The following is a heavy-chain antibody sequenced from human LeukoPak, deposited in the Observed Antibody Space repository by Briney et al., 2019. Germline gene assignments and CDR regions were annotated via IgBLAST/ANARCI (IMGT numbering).Heavy chain of an antibody. CDR1: GFTFSSYE. V-gene: IGHV3-30*04. CDR3: AKEGYSRGYYSYYYMDV. CDR2: ISYDGSNK. D-gene: IGHD6-13*01. J-gene: IGHJ6*03. Sequence: GGSLRLSCAASGFTFSSYEMNWARQAPGKGLEWVTAISYDGSNKYYADSVKGRFTISRDNSKNTLYVQMNSLRAEDTAVYYCAKEGYSRGYYSYYYMDVWGKGTTVTVSS.